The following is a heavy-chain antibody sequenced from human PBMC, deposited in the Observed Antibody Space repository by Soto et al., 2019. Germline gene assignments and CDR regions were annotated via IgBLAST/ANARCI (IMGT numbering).Heavy chain of an antibody. J-gene: IGHJ6*02. CDR1: GYTFTSYG. Sequence: ASVKVSCKASGYTFTSYGISWVRQAPGQGLEWMGWISAYNGNTNYAQKLQGRVTMTTDTSTSTAYMELRRLRSDDTAVYYCARDRAAPQGARRYYYDHGMDVWGQGTTVTVSS. CDR3: ARDRAAPQGARRYYYDHGMDV. D-gene: IGHD3-22*01. V-gene: IGHV1-18*04. CDR2: ISAYNGNT.